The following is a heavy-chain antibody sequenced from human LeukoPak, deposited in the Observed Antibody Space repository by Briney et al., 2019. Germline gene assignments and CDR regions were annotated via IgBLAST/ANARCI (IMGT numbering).Heavy chain of an antibody. V-gene: IGHV1-2*06. CDR3: AKVPPSITAAGNWLDP. CDR1: GYTFTGYY. J-gene: IGHJ5*02. Sequence: GASVKVSCKASGYTFTGYYIHWVRRAPGQGPEWMGRINPDTGGTDYAQKFQGRITMTRDTSITTAYMELSRLTSDDTAMYYCAKVPPSITAAGNWLDPWGQGALVTVSS. D-gene: IGHD6-13*01. CDR2: INPDTGGT.